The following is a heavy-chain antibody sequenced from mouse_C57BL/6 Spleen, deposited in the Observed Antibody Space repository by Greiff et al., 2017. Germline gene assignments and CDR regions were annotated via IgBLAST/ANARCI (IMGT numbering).Heavy chain of an antibody. CDR1: GFTFSDYY. D-gene: IGHD1-1*01. Sequence: EAKLVESEGGLVQPGSSMKLSCTASGFTFSDYYMAWVRQVPEKGLEWVANINYDGSSTYYLDSLKSRFIISRDNAKNILYLQMSSLRSEDTATYYCARVRGSSYGWYFDVWGTGTTVTVSS. J-gene: IGHJ1*03. V-gene: IGHV5-16*01. CDR3: ARVRGSSYGWYFDV. CDR2: INYDGSST.